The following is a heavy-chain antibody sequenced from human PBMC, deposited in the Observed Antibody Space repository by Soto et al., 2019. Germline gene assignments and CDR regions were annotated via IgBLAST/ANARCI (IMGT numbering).Heavy chain of an antibody. V-gene: IGHV1-18*04. Sequence: QVHLVQSGGELKKPGASVKVSCKASGYSFSDFGITWVRQAPGQGLEWMGWISGKNGNTKYAQKVQGRTTLTADTSTSTAYMETRALTSDGTGIYYCARSDYYEDTGTFENGGQGTPVPVSS. D-gene: IGHD2-21*02. J-gene: IGHJ4*02. CDR1: GYSFSDFG. CDR3: ARSDYYEDTGTFEN. CDR2: ISGKNGNT.